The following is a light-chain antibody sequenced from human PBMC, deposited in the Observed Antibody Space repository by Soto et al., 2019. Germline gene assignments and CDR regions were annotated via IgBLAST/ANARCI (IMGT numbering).Light chain of an antibody. V-gene: IGLV2-14*01. CDR3: RSYTSSSTVI. CDR1: SSDVGGYNY. Sequence: QSALTQPASVSGSPGQSITISCTGTSSDVGGYNYISWYQQHPGKAPKFIIYDVRNRPSGVSIRFSGSRSGNTASLTISGLQAEDEADYYCRSYTSSSTVIFGGGTKLTVL. J-gene: IGLJ2*01. CDR2: DVR.